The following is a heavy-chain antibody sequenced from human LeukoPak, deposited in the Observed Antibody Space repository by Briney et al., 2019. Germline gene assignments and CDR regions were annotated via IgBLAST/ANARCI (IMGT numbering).Heavy chain of an antibody. J-gene: IGHJ4*02. D-gene: IGHD3-22*01. V-gene: IGHV4-61*01. Sequence: SETLSLTCTVSGGSISGNYYWSWIRQPPGKGLEWIGYIYYSGSTNYNPSLKSRVTISVDTSKNQFSLKLSSVTVADTAVYYCAMYYYDSSGSSGDYWGQGTLVTVSS. CDR3: AMYYYDSSGSSGDY. CDR2: IYYSGST. CDR1: GGSISGNYY.